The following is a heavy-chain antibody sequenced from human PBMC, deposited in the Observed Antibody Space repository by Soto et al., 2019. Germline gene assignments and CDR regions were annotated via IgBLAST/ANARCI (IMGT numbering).Heavy chain of an antibody. D-gene: IGHD6-13*01. CDR2: IGTAGDT. CDR3: AKSQEIGTHFFDS. Sequence: PGGSLRLSCAASGFTFSNAWMSWVRQPTGKGLEWVSSIGTAGDTYYAVSVKGHFTISRDNAKNSLSLQMNSLRAGDMAVYFCAKSQEIGTHFFDSWGQGTQVTVSS. V-gene: IGHV3-13*01. CDR1: GFTFSNAW. J-gene: IGHJ4*02.